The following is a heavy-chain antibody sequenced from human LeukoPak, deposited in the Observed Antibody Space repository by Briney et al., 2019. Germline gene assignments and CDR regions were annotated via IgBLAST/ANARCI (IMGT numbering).Heavy chain of an antibody. V-gene: IGHV1-24*01. D-gene: IGHD6-19*01. CDR2: FDPEDGET. Sequence: GASVKVSCKLSVYTLSQLPMHWVRQAPGKGVEWRGGFDPEDGETISAPKFQGRLTMTEDTSRDTAYMELSSLRSDDTAVYYCARVAPLNSSGWKYFFDHWGQGTLVTVSS. J-gene: IGHJ4*02. CDR1: VYTLSQLP. CDR3: ARVAPLNSSGWKYFFDH.